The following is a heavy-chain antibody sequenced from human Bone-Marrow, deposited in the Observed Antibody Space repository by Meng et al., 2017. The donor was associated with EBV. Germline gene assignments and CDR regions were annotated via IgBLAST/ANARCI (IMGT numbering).Heavy chain of an antibody. J-gene: IGHJ1*01. D-gene: IGHD6-19*01. CDR1: GESFSAYY. CDR3: ARYSSGWQKYFQY. CDR2: ISHAGST. Sequence: VLQQIWGAGLLKPSETLSLTCAVYGESFSAYYWSWARQSPGKGLEWIGEISHAGSTNYNPSLSSRVTISIDTSKNQFSLRLNSVTAADRGVYYCARYSSGWQKYFQYWDQGTLVTVSS. V-gene: IGHV4-34*01.